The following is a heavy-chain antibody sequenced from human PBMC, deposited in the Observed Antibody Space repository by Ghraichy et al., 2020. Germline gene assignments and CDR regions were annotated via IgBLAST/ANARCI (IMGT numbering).Heavy chain of an antibody. Sequence: GGSLRLSCAASGFTFSSYAMSWVRQAPGKGLEWVSAISVSGGSTYYADSVKGRFTISRDNSKNTLYLQMNSLRAEDTAVYCCAKGWGRTVYYFDYWGQGTLVTVSS. D-gene: IGHD7-27*01. CDR1: GFTFSSYA. J-gene: IGHJ4*02. CDR2: ISVSGGST. V-gene: IGHV3-23*01. CDR3: AKGWGRTVYYFDY.